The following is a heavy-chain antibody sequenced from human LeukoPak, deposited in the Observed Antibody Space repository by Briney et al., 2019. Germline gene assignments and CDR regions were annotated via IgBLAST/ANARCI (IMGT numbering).Heavy chain of an antibody. D-gene: IGHD3-22*01. Sequence: SSVKVSCKASGGTFSSYAISWVRQAPGQGLEWMGGIIPIFGTANYAQKFQGRVTITTDESTSTAYMELSSLRSEDTAVYYCARARYYYDSSGYYFRRYYFDYWGQGTLVTVSS. CDR3: ARARYYYDSSGYYFRRYYFDY. J-gene: IGHJ4*02. V-gene: IGHV1-69*05. CDR2: IIPIFGTA. CDR1: GGTFSSYA.